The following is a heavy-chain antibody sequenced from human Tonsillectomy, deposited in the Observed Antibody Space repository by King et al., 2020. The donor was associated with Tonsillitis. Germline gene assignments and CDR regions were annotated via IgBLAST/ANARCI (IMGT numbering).Heavy chain of an antibody. V-gene: IGHV1-2*02. CDR3: ARWNLAIAVAGIGFDY. CDR2: INPNSGGT. J-gene: IGHJ4*02. D-gene: IGHD6-19*01. CDR1: GYTFTGYY. Sequence: QLVQSGAEVKKPGASVKVSCKASGYTFTGYYMHWVRQAPGQGLEWMGWINPNSGGTNYAQKFQGRVTMTRDTSISTAYMELSRLRSDDTAVYYCARWNLAIAVAGIGFDYWGQGTLVTVSS.